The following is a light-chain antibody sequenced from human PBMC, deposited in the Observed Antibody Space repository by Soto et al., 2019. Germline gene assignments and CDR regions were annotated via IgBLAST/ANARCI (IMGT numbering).Light chain of an antibody. V-gene: IGLV1-44*01. CDR1: SSNIGSNT. J-gene: IGLJ3*02. CDR3: AAWDDSLNSWV. Sequence: QAVVTQPPSASGTPGQRVTISCSGSSSNIGSNTVTWYQQLPGTAPKVLIYSNSQRPSGVPDRFSGSHSGTSASLAISGLQSEDEADYYCAAWDDSLNSWVFGGGTKLTVL. CDR2: SNS.